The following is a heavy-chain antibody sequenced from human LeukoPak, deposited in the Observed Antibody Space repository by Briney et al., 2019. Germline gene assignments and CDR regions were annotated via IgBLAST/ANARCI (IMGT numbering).Heavy chain of an antibody. CDR3: ARDPGYSSSWWDY. J-gene: IGHJ4*02. CDR2: IKQDGSEK. Sequence: PGGSLRLSCAASGFTFSSYWMSWVRQAPGKGLEWVANIKQDGSEKYYVDSVKGRFTISRDNAKNSLYLQMNSLRAEDTAVYYCARDPGYSSSWWDYWGQGTLVTVSS. CDR1: GFTFSSYW. V-gene: IGHV3-7*01. D-gene: IGHD6-13*01.